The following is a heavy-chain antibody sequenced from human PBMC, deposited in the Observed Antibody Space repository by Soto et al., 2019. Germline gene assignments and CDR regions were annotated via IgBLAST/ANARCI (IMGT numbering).Heavy chain of an antibody. CDR1: GFTFSSYS. V-gene: IGHV3-21*01. CDR3: ARAVYDFWSCYYTTHYYYGMDV. D-gene: IGHD3-3*01. CDR2: ISSSSSYI. J-gene: IGHJ6*02. Sequence: EVQLVESGGGLVKPGGSLRLSCAASGFTFSSYSMNWVRQAPGKGLEWVSSISSSSSYIYYADSVKGRFTISRDNAKNSLYLQMNSLRAEDTAVYYCARAVYDFWSCYYTTHYYYGMDVWGQGTTVTVSS.